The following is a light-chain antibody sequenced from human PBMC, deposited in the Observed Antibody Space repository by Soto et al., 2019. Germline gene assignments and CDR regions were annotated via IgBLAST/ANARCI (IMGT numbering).Light chain of an antibody. V-gene: IGKV1-5*03. CDR3: QEYNNNWT. Sequence: DIQMTQSPSTLSGSVGDRVTITCRASQTISSWLAWYQQKPGKAPKLLIYKASTLESGVPSRFSGSGSGTEFTLTISSLQPDDFGTYYCQEYNNNWTFGQGTKVDIK. J-gene: IGKJ1*01. CDR1: QTISSW. CDR2: KAS.